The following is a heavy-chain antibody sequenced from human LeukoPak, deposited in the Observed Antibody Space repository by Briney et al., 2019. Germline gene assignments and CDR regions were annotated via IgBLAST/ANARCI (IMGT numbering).Heavy chain of an antibody. V-gene: IGHV4-59*08. CDR2: MYNSGIT. CDR1: GGSISSYY. J-gene: IGHJ4*02. D-gene: IGHD6-19*01. Sequence: KPSETLSLTCTVSGGSISSYYWSWIRQPPGKGLEWIGYMYNSGITNYNPSLRSRVTISVDTSKNQFSLRLRSVTAADTAVYYCARHGDSSRAWYFDYWGQGTLVTVSS. CDR3: ARHGDSSRAWYFDY.